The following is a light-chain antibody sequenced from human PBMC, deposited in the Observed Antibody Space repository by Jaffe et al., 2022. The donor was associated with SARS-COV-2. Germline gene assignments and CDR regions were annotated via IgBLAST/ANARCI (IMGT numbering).Light chain of an antibody. CDR3: QQYYSTPFT. CDR2: WAS. J-gene: IGKJ3*01. V-gene: IGKV4-1*01. CDR1: QSLFFSSTNRNY. Sequence: DIVMTQSPDSLGVSLGERATINCRSSQSLFFSSTNRNYLAWYQQKSGQPPKLLIYWASTRESGVPDRFSGSGSGTGFTLTISSLQAEDVAIYYCQQYYSTPFTFGPGTRVDIK.